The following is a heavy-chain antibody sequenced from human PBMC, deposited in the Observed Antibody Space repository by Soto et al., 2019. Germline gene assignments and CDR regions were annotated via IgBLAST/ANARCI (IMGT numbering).Heavy chain of an antibody. J-gene: IGHJ5*02. V-gene: IGHV1-69*12. CDR2: IIPIFGTA. Sequence: QVQLVQSGAEVTKPGSSVKVSCKASGGTFSSYAISWVRQAPGQGLEWMGGIIPIFGTANYAQKFQGRVTVTGDESTSTAYIELSSLRSEDTALYYCARDTYGDPAGAWFRPWGQGTLVTGSS. D-gene: IGHD4-17*01. CDR3: ARDTYGDPAGAWFRP. CDR1: GGTFSSYA.